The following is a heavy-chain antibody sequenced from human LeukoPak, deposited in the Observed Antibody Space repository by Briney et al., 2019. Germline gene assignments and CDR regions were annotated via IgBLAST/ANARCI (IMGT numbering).Heavy chain of an antibody. J-gene: IGHJ4*02. Sequence: SGPTLVNPTQTLTLTCTFSGFSLSTSGVGVGWIRQPPGKAPEWVALIYWDDSKRYSPSLKNRLTITKDTSKNQVVLTMTNMDPVETATYYCGHRPTGGSCFDYWGQGILVTVSS. CDR3: GHRPTGGSCFDY. V-gene: IGHV2-5*02. D-gene: IGHD2-15*01. CDR1: GFSLSTSGVG. CDR2: IYWDDSK.